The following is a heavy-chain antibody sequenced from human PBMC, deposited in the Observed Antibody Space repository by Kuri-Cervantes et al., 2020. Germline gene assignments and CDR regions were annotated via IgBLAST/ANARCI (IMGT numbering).Heavy chain of an antibody. CDR1: GFTFSSYA. J-gene: IGHJ4*02. V-gene: IGHV3-9*01. CDR3: AKDMTLTGYLLFDY. CDR2: ISWNSGSI. Sequence: GGSLRLSCAASGFTFSSYAMHWVRQAPGKGLEWVSGISWNSGSIGYADSVKGRFTISRDNAKNSLYLQMNSLRAEDTALYYCAKDMTLTGYLLFDYWGQGTLVTVSS. D-gene: IGHD3-9*01.